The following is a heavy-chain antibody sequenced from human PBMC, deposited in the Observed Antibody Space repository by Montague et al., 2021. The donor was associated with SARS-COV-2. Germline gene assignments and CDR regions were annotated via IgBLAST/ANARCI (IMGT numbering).Heavy chain of an antibody. V-gene: IGHV4-34*01. CDR1: RGSFSNYY. D-gene: IGHD3-9*01. Sequence: SETLSLTCAVSRGSFSNYYWTWIRQSPGKGLEWIGEINQGGAPNYTPSLKSRVTISLDTSKKQISLKLNSVTVADTAVFFCARGRPVQGSFRHFESISSAAFDIWGQGSLVIVSS. CDR2: INQGGAP. CDR3: ARGRPVQGSFRHFESISSAAFDI. J-gene: IGHJ3*02.